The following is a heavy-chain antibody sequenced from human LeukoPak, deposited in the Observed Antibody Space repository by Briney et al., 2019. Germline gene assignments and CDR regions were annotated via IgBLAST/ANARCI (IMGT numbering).Heavy chain of an antibody. CDR2: ISYDGSNK. D-gene: IGHD6-19*01. Sequence: PGASLRLSCAASGFTFSSYAMHWVRQAPGKGLEWVAVISYDGSNKYYADSVKGRFTISRDNSKNTLYLQMNSLRAEDTAVYYCAREPIAVAGTDYYYGMDVWGKGTTVTVSS. CDR3: AREPIAVAGTDYYYGMDV. CDR1: GFTFSSYA. J-gene: IGHJ6*04. V-gene: IGHV3-30*04.